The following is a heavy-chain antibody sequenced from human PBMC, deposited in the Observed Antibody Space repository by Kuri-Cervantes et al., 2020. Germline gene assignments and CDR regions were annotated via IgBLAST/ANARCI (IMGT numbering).Heavy chain of an antibody. D-gene: IGHD5-18*01. CDR2: INPNSGGT. CDR1: GYTFTGYY. V-gene: IGHV1-2*02. CDR3: ARFRHTAMPPFIDY. Sequence: ASVKVSCKASGYTFTGYYMHWVRQAPGQGLEWMGWINPNSGGTNYAQKFQGRVTMTRDTSISTAYMELSRLRSDDTAVYYCARFRHTAMPPFIDYWGQGTLVTVSS. J-gene: IGHJ4*02.